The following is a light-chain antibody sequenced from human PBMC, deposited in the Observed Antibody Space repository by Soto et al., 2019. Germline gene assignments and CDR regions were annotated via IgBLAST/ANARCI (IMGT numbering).Light chain of an antibody. Sequence: QSVLTQPRSVSAAPGQKVTISCSGSSSNIGNNYVSWYQQLPGTAPKLLIYENNKRPSGIPDRFSGSKSGTSATLGITGLQTGDEADYYCGTWDSSLSAHWVFGGGTQLTVL. CDR2: ENN. CDR1: SSNIGNNY. J-gene: IGLJ3*02. CDR3: GTWDSSLSAHWV. V-gene: IGLV1-51*02.